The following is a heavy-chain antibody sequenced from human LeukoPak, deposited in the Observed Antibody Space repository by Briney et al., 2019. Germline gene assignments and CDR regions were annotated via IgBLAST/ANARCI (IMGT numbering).Heavy chain of an antibody. D-gene: IGHD2-21*01. CDR3: ARADCGGDCYSYINWYFDL. Sequence: SVKVSCKASGGAFSSYTISWVRQAPGQGLEWMGRIIPILGIANYAQKFQGRVTITADKSTSTAYMELSSLRSEDTAVYYCARADCGGDCYSYINWYFDLWGRGTLVTVSS. CDR1: GGAFSSYT. CDR2: IIPILGIA. J-gene: IGHJ2*01. V-gene: IGHV1-69*02.